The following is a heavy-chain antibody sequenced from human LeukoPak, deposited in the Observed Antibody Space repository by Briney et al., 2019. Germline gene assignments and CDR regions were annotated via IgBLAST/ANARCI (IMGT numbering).Heavy chain of an antibody. CDR3: VRFGLTSSLDY. Sequence: GESLKISWKISGYRLTNNWIGWVRQVPGKGLEWMGLIYPGDSDTRYSPSFQGQVTFSVDTSISTAYLQLSGLRASDTAIYYYVRFGLTSSLDYWGQGTLVTVSS. V-gene: IGHV5-51*01. D-gene: IGHD6-13*01. CDR1: GYRLTNNW. J-gene: IGHJ4*02. CDR2: IYPGDSDT.